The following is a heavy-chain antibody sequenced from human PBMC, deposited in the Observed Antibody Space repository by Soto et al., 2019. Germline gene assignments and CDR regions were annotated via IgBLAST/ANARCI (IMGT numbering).Heavy chain of an antibody. CDR1: GGTISTYY. CDR2: IYYSGST. CDR3: ARSPRGLRGVIFDY. V-gene: IGHV4-59*01. Sequence: AQETLSLTYTVSGGTISTYYWSWFRQPPGKGLEWIGYIYYSGSTHYNPSLKSRVTISVDTSKNQFSLKLSSVTAADTAVYYCARSPRGLRGVIFDYWGQGTLVTVS. J-gene: IGHJ4*02. D-gene: IGHD3-10*01.